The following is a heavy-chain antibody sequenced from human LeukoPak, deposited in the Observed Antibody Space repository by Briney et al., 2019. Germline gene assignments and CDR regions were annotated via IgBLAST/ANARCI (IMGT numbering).Heavy chain of an antibody. CDR2: IVVGSGNT. J-gene: IGHJ2*01. V-gene: IGHV1-58*02. Sequence: SVKVSCKASGFTFTSSAMQWVRQARGQRLEWIGWIVVGSGNTNYAQKFQERVTITRDMSTSTAYMELSSLRSEDTAVYYCAADKQYYYDTWYFDLWGRGTLVTVSS. CDR1: GFTFTSSA. D-gene: IGHD3-22*01. CDR3: AADKQYYYDTWYFDL.